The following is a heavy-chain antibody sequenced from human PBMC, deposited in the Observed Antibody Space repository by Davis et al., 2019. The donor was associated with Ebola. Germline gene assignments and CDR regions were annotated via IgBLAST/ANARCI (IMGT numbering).Heavy chain of an antibody. J-gene: IGHJ6*04. CDR2: VIPMFGTS. CDR3: ARVRYCGGDCSRQYYYGMDV. D-gene: IGHD2-21*02. V-gene: IGHV1-69*13. CDR1: RGTFGSYA. Sequence: AASVQVSCKASRGTFGSYAISWVRQAPGQGLEWMGGVIPMFGTSKYAQKFQDRVTITADESTSTAYMELSSLRSDDTAVYYCARVRYCGGDCSRQYYYGMDVWGKGTTVTVSS.